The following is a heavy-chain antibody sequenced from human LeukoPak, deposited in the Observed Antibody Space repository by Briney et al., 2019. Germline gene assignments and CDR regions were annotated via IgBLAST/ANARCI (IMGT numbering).Heavy chain of an antibody. CDR1: GFSVSSNY. CDR2: LYGTGKT. Sequence: GGSLRLSCAASGFSVSSNYLSWVRQAPGKGLEWVSVLYGTGKTYYADSVKGRFTISRDNSKNTVYLEMNSLRGEETAVYYCARENCGCAYCYDPYYFHYCGQGTLLTVSS. CDR3: ARENCGCAYCYDPYYFHY. V-gene: IGHV3-66*01. D-gene: IGHD2-15*01. J-gene: IGHJ4*02.